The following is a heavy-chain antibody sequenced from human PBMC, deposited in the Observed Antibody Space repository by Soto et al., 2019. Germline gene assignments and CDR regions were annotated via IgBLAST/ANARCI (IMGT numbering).Heavy chain of an antibody. Sequence: PGGSLRLSCAASGFTFSSYGMHWVRQAPGKGLEWVAVIWYDGSNKYYADSVKGRFTISRDNSKNTLYLQMNSLRAEDTAVYYCARDPYDFWSGYPKYYFDYWGQGTLVTVSS. D-gene: IGHD3-3*01. CDR1: GFTFSSYG. CDR2: IWYDGSNK. V-gene: IGHV3-33*01. CDR3: ARDPYDFWSGYPKYYFDY. J-gene: IGHJ4*02.